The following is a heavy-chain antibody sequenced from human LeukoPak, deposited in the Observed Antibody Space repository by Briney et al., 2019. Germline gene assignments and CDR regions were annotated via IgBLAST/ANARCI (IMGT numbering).Heavy chain of an antibody. CDR2: IYYNGTT. D-gene: IGHD2-15*01. J-gene: IGHJ4*02. V-gene: IGHV4-59*01. CDR3: ARKGGLFDY. CDR1: GGSIRYYY. Sequence: SETLSLTCTVSGGSIRYYYWSWIRQSPGKGLEWIGYIYYNGTTNYNPSLKSRVTTSVDMSKNQFSLKMSSVTAADTAVYYCARKGGLFDYWGQGRLVTVSS.